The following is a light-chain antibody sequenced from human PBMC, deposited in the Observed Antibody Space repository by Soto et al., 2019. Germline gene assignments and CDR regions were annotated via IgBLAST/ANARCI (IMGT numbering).Light chain of an antibody. CDR3: ISYTSSSTLW. J-gene: IGLJ1*01. CDR2: EVR. V-gene: IGLV2-14*01. CDR1: SSVVGGYNY. Sequence: QSLLTQPASASGSPGQSITIACTGTSSVVGGYNYVSWYQKHPGKAPKSMIYEVRDRPSGDSNRFSGSKSGNTASLTISGLHAEGEADYYSISYTSSSTLWFGTGTKVTVL.